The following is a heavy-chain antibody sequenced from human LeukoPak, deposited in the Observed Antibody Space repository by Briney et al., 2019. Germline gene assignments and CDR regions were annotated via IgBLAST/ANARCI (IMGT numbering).Heavy chain of an antibody. CDR1: GGSISSSSYS. CDR2: IFYSGST. Sequence: SETLSLTCTVSGGSISSSSYSWGWIRQPPGKGLEWIGSIFYSGSTYYNPSLKSRVTISLDTSKNQFSLKVSSVTAADTAVYYCAGHSFGVGYNNFDYCGQGTLVTVSS. CDR3: AGHSFGVGYNNFDY. D-gene: IGHD5-24*01. V-gene: IGHV4-39*01. J-gene: IGHJ4*02.